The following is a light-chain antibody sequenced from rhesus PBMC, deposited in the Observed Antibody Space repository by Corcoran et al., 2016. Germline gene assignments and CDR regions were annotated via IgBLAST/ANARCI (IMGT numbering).Light chain of an antibody. CDR3: LQSSNWPLYS. Sequence: EIVMTQSPATLALSPGERATLSCRASQSVSSYLAWYQQKPGQVPRLLIYGASSRATGIPDRFSGSGSGTEFTLTSSSLEPEDVGVYFCLQSSNWPLYSFGQGTKVEIK. CDR1: QSVSSY. CDR2: GAS. J-gene: IGKJ2*01. V-gene: IGKV3-24*04.